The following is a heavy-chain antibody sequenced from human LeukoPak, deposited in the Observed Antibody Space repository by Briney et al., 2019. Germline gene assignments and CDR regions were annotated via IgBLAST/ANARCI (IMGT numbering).Heavy chain of an antibody. V-gene: IGHV4-59*01. D-gene: IGHD1-26*01. CDR2: IYYSGST. J-gene: IGHJ4*02. CDR1: GGSISSYY. CDR3: ASSGGGSYYGTLFDY. Sequence: SETLSLTCTVSGGSISSYYWSWIRQPPGKGLEWIGYIYYSGSTNYNPSLKSRVTISVDTSKNQFSLKLSSVTAADTAVYYCASSGGGSYYGTLFDYWGQGTLVTVSS.